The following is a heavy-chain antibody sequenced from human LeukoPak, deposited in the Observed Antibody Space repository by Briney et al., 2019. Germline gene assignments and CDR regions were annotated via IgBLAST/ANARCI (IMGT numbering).Heavy chain of an antibody. CDR3: ASPRGTMVRGVIIRTMGAFDI. J-gene: IGHJ3*02. D-gene: IGHD3-10*01. CDR1: GGSFNDHS. V-gene: IGHV4-34*01. Sequence: SETLSLTCAVYGGSFNDHSWSWLRQSPGKGLEWIGEINHHGSTNYNPSLQSRVTMSVDTSKNQFSLKLSSVTAADTAVYYCASPRGTMVRGVIIRTMGAFDIWGQGTMVTVSS. CDR2: INHHGST.